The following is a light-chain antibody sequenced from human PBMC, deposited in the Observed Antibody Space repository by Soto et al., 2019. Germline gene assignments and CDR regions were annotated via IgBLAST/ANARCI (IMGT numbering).Light chain of an antibody. J-gene: IGKJ5*01. Sequence: EIVMTQSPATLSVSPGDRATLSCRASQSVSSNLAWYQQKPGQAPRLLIYGASTRATGIPARFSGSGSGTEITLTISSLQSEDFDVYYCQQYNNWPPGITFGQGTRLEIK. CDR2: GAS. V-gene: IGKV3-15*01. CDR1: QSVSSN. CDR3: QQYNNWPPGIT.